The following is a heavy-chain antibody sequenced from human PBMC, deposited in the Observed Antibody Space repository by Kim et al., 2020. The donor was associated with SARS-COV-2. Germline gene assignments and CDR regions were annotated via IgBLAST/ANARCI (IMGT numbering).Heavy chain of an antibody. CDR1: GFTFSDYT. D-gene: IGHD2-2*01. Sequence: GGSLRLSCAASGFTFSDYTMDWVRQAPGRGLEWVSYINNDGTVMYYGDSVKGRFTISRDNSENSLFLQMNSLRDDDAAVYYCARGYCSSSRCYAGPDYWGQGTRLPVST. CDR2: INNDGTVM. V-gene: IGHV3-48*02. CDR3: ARGYCSSSRCYAGPDY. J-gene: IGHJ1*01.